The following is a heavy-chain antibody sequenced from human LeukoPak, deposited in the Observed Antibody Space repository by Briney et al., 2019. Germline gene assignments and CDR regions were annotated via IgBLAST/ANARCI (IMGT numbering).Heavy chain of an antibody. V-gene: IGHV4-38-2*02. D-gene: IGHD3-22*01. CDR1: GYSIRGRYF. J-gene: IGHJ4*02. Sequence: PSETLSLTCAVSGYSIRGRYFCAWIRQSPGNGLEWIGSISHSGSTYSKPSLKSRVIISVPTYKNHFSLKLTCVIPSDTATYFCARDGYYYDGSFQYWGQGIRVAVSS. CDR3: ARDGYYYDGSFQY. CDR2: ISHSGST.